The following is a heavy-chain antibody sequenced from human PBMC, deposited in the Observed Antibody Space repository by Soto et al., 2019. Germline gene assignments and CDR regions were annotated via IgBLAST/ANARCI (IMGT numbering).Heavy chain of an antibody. CDR2: XSYDGSNK. J-gene: IGHJ6*02. CDR3: XXXXXXXXXXXXDYYYGMDV. CDR1: GFTFSSYA. Sequence: QVQLVESGGGVVQPGRSLRLSCAASGFTFSSYAMHWVRQAPGKGLEWVAXXSYDGSNKYYADSVKGRFTISRDNSKNTLYXQMXXXXXXXXXXXXXXXXXXXXXXXXXDYYYGMDVWGQGTTVTVSS. V-gene: IGHV3-30-3*01.